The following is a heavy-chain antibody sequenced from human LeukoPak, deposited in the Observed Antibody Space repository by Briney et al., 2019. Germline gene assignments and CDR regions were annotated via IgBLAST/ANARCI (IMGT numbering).Heavy chain of an antibody. CDR1: GFTFSSYA. Sequence: GGSLRLSCAASGFTFSSYAMSWVRQAPGKGLEWVAVISYDGSNKYYADSVKGRFTISRDNSKNTLYLQMNSLRDEDTAVYYCAKGYYYADDYWGQGTLVTVSS. D-gene: IGHD3-10*01. J-gene: IGHJ4*02. CDR2: ISYDGSNK. V-gene: IGHV3-30*18. CDR3: AKGYYYADDY.